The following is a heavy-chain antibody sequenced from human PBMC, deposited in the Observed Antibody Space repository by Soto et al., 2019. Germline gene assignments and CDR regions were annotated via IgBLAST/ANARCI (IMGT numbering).Heavy chain of an antibody. CDR2: ISAYNGNT. CDR1: GYTFTSYG. CDR3: ARGYCSGGSCYGLDWFDP. J-gene: IGHJ5*02. V-gene: IGHV1-18*01. Sequence: ASVKVSCKASGYTFTSYGISWVRQAPGQGLEWMGWISAYNGNTNYAQKLQGRVTMTTDTSTSTAYMELRSLRSDETAVYYCARGYCSGGSCYGLDWFDPWGQGTLVIVSS. D-gene: IGHD2-15*01.